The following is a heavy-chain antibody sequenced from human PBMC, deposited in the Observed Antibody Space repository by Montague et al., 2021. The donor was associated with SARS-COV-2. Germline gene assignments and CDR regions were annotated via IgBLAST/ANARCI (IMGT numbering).Heavy chain of an antibody. CDR1: GGPISGSSDY. Sequence: SETLSLTCTVTGGPISGSSDYWGWIRQSPGKGLEWIASVDYSGNTYYSPSLKSRLTISVDTSKNQFSLKLNSVTAADTALYYCARRKYSYGWVFWGQGTLVTVSS. V-gene: IGHV4-39*01. J-gene: IGHJ4*02. CDR3: ARRKYSYGWVF. CDR2: VDYSGNT. D-gene: IGHD5-18*01.